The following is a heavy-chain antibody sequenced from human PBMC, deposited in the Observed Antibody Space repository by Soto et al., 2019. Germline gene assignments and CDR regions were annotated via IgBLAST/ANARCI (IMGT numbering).Heavy chain of an antibody. J-gene: IGHJ6*02. Sequence: QDQLVQSGAEVKKPGASVKVSCKASGYTFTSYGMSWERQAPGQGLEWMGWISAYNRNTNYAQKLQGRVTMTTYTSTSTAYMELRSLRSDDTAVYYCARDVGYCSSTSCYVPSTSGGMDVWGQGTTVTVSS. V-gene: IGHV1-18*01. CDR2: ISAYNRNT. CDR1: GYTFTSYG. CDR3: ARDVGYCSSTSCYVPSTSGGMDV. D-gene: IGHD2-2*01.